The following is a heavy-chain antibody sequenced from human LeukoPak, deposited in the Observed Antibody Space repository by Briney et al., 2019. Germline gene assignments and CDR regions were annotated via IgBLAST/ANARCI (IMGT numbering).Heavy chain of an antibody. V-gene: IGHV3-23*01. J-gene: IGHJ5*02. D-gene: IGHD6-19*01. CDR1: GFTFSSYA. CDR2: ISGSGGST. Sequence: GSLRLSCAASGFTFSSYAMSWVRQAPGKGLEWVSAISGSGGSTYYAGSVKGRFTISRDNSKNTLYLQMNSLRPEDTAVYYCAKGSYSSGWSWGQRTLVTVSS. CDR3: AKGSYSSGWS.